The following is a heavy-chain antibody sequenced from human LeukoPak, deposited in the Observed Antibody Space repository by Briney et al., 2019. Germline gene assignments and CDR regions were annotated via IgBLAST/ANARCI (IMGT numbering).Heavy chain of an antibody. CDR1: GYTFTSYD. V-gene: IGHV1-8*03. Sequence: ASVKVSCKASGYTFTSYDINWVRQATGQGLEWMGWMNPNSGNTGYAQKFQGRVTITRNTSISTAYMELSSLRSEDTAVYYCARDPHGDYYDSSGYYYDYWGQGTLVTVSS. CDR2: MNPNSGNT. J-gene: IGHJ4*02. CDR3: ARDPHGDYYDSSGYYYDY. D-gene: IGHD3-22*01.